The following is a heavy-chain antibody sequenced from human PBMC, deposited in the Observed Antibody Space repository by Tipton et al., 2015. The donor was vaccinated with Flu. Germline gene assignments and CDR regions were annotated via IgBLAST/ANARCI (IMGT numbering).Heavy chain of an antibody. CDR1: GGSISSYY. V-gene: IGHV4-59*01. Sequence: LRLSCTVSGGSISSYYLSWIRQPPGKGLEWIGYIYYSGSTNYNPSLKSRITISVDTSKNQFSLKLSSVTAADTAVYYCARDTGMDAWGQGTTVTVSS. CDR2: IYYSGST. J-gene: IGHJ6*02. CDR3: ARDTGMDA.